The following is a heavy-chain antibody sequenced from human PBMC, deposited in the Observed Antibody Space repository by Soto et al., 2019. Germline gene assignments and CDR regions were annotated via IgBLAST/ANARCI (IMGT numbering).Heavy chain of an antibody. CDR3: TTVRQQLVENNYYYYYMDV. D-gene: IGHD6-13*01. CDR2: IKSKTDGGTT. CDR1: GFTFSNAW. J-gene: IGHJ6*03. Sequence: GGSLRLSCAASGFTFSNAWMSWVRQAPGKGLEWVGRIKSKTDGGTTDYAAPVKGRFTISRDDSKNTLYLQMNSLKTEDTAVYYCTTVRQQLVENNYYYYYMDVWGKGTTVTVSS. V-gene: IGHV3-15*01.